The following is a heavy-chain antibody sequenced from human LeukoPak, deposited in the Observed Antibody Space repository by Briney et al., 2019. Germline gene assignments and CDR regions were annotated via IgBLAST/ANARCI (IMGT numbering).Heavy chain of an antibody. Sequence: GGSLRLSCAASGFTVSSNYMSWVRQAPGKGLEWVSSISSSSSYIYYADSVKGRFTISRDNSKTTLYLQMNSLRAEDTAVYYCARGRGYSQSNWVDPWGQGTMVTVSA. V-gene: IGHV3-21*04. CDR1: GFTVSSNY. D-gene: IGHD5-18*01. CDR3: ARGRGYSQSNWVDP. J-gene: IGHJ5*02. CDR2: ISSSSSYI.